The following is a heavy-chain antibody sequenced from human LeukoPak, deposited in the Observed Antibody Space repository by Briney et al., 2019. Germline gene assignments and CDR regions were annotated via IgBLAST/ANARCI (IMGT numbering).Heavy chain of an antibody. CDR1: GYTFTSYD. CDR3: ARGITMVRGVRPSTALPY. CDR2: MNPNSGNT. V-gene: IGHV1-8*01. Sequence: ASVKVSCKASGYTFTSYDINWVRQAAGQGLEWMGWMNPNSGNTGYAQKFQGRVTMTRNTSISTAYTELSSLRSEDTAVYYCARGITMVRGVRPSTALPYWGQGTLVTVSS. D-gene: IGHD3-10*01. J-gene: IGHJ4*02.